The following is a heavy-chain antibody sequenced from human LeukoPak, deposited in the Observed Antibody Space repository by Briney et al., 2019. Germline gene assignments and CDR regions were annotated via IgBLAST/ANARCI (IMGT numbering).Heavy chain of an antibody. CDR3: AKDRVAAAIRLYYMDV. CDR2: IRYDGSNK. Sequence: TGGSLRLSCAASGFTFSSYGMHWVRQAPGKGLEWVAFIRYDGSNKYYADSVKGRFTISRDNSKNTLYLQMNSLRAEDTAVYYCAKDRVAAAIRLYYMDVWGKGTTVTVSS. D-gene: IGHD6-13*01. V-gene: IGHV3-30*02. CDR1: GFTFSSYG. J-gene: IGHJ6*03.